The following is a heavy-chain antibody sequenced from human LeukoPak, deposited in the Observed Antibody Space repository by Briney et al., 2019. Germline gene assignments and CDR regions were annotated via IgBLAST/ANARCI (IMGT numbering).Heavy chain of an antibody. J-gene: IGHJ6*02. V-gene: IGHV3-30-3*01. CDR1: GFTFSSYA. CDR2: ISYDGSNK. CDR3: ARDLYPLGSSSWYPLTYYYYYGMDV. Sequence: GGSLRLSCAASGFTFSSYAMHWVRQAPGKGLEWVAVISYDGSNKYYADSVKGRFTISRDNSKNTLYLQMNSLRAEDTAVYYCARDLYPLGSSSWYPLTYYYYYGMDVWGQGTTVTVSS. D-gene: IGHD6-13*01.